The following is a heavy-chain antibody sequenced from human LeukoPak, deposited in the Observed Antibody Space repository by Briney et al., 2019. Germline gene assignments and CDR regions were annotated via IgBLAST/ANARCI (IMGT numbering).Heavy chain of an antibody. D-gene: IGHD6-13*01. Sequence: GGSLRLSCVTSGFTFSRFGMTWVRQPPGKGLEWVASFDGNADGTYYADSVKGRCTISRDNAKTSLYLQMNSLRAEDTAVYYCARGRSAAAGDDYWGQGTLVTVSS. V-gene: IGHV3-23*01. CDR2: FDGNADGT. J-gene: IGHJ4*02. CDR1: GFTFSRFG. CDR3: ARGRSAAAGDDY.